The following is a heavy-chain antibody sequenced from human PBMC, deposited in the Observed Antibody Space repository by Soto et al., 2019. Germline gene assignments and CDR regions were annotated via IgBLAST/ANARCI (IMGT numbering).Heavy chain of an antibody. V-gene: IGHV3-33*01. CDR3: ATHYYDSSGYDY. CDR1: GFTFSSYG. Sequence: PGESLSLSCAASGFTFSSYGMHWVRQAPGKGLEWVAVIWYDGSNKYYADSVKGRFTISRDNSKNTLYLQMNSLRAEDTAVYYCATHYYDSSGYDYWGQGTLVTVSS. CDR2: IWYDGSNK. J-gene: IGHJ4*02. D-gene: IGHD3-22*01.